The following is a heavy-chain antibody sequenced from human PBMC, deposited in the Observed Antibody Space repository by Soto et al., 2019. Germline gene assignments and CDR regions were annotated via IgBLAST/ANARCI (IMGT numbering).Heavy chain of an antibody. J-gene: IGHJ3*02. CDR1: GFTFSSYG. CDR3: AREKAVRAFDI. CDR2: IWYDGSNK. V-gene: IGHV3-33*01. Sequence: QVQLVESGGGVVQPGRSLRLSCAASGFTFSSYGMHWVRQAPGKGLEWVAVIWYDGSNKYYADSVKGRFTISRDNSKNTLYLQMNSLRAEDTAVYYCAREKAVRAFDIRGQGTMVTVSS.